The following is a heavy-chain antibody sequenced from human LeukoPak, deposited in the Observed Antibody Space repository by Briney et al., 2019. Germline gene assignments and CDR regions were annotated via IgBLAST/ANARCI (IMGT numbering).Heavy chain of an antibody. CDR3: ARGGGSSSWSGYYYYMDV. CDR1: GGSFSGYY. D-gene: IGHD6-13*01. J-gene: IGHJ6*03. V-gene: IGHV4-34*01. Sequence: PSETLSLTCAVYGGSFSGYYWSWIRQPPGKGLEWIGEINHSGSTNHNPSLKSRVTISVDTSKNQFSLKLSSVTAADTAVYYCARGGGSSSWSGYYYYMDVWGKGTTVTVSS. CDR2: INHSGST.